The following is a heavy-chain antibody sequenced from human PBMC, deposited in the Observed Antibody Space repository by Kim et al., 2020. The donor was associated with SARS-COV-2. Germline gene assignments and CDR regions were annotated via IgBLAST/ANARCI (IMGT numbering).Heavy chain of an antibody. J-gene: IGHJ6*02. CDR3: ARDTTSAAADSYYGMDV. V-gene: IGHV3-11*06. D-gene: IGHD6-13*01. Sequence: SVKGRFTISRDNARKSLYLKMNSLRAEDTAVYYCARDTTSAAADSYYGMDVWGQGTTVTVSS.